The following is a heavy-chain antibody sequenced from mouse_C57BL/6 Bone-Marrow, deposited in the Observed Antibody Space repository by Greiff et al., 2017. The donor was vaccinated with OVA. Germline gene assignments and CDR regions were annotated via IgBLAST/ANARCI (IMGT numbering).Heavy chain of an antibody. Sequence: QVQLQQPGAELVKPGASVKMSCKASGYTFTSYWITWVKQRPGQGLEWIGDIYPGSGSTNYNEKFKSKATLTVDTSSSTAYMQLSSLTSEDSAVYYCARWAYYSNYGCAMDYWGQGTSVTVSS. J-gene: IGHJ4*01. CDR2: IYPGSGST. D-gene: IGHD2-5*01. CDR3: ARWAYYSNYGCAMDY. CDR1: GYTFTSYW. V-gene: IGHV1-55*01.